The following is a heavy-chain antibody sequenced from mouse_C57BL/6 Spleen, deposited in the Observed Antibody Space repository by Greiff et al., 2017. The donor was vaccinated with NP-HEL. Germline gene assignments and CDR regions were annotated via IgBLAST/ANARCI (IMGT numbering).Heavy chain of an antibody. CDR3: ARHEEGNYDLAWFAY. V-gene: IGHV1-62-2*01. CDR2: FYPGSGSI. D-gene: IGHD2-1*01. CDR1: GYTFTEYT. J-gene: IGHJ3*01. Sequence: VQRVESGAELVKPGASVKLSCKASGYTFTEYTIHWVKQRSGQGLEWIGWFYPGSGSIKYNEKFKDKATLTADKSSSTVYMELSRLTSEDSAVYFCARHEEGNYDLAWFAYWGQGTLVTVSA.